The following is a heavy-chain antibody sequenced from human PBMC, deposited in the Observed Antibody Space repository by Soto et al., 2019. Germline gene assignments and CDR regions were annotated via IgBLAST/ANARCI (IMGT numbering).Heavy chain of an antibody. J-gene: IGHJ4*02. CDR3: VRPHDFWSGPHFDY. Sequence: GGSLRLSCAASGFTFSSYSMNWVRQAPGKGLEWVSSISSSSYMYYADSVKGRFTISRDNAKNSLYLQMNSLRAEDTAVYYCVRPHDFWSGPHFDYWGQGTLVTVSS. D-gene: IGHD3-3*01. V-gene: IGHV3-21*01. CDR1: GFTFSSYS. CDR2: ISSSSYM.